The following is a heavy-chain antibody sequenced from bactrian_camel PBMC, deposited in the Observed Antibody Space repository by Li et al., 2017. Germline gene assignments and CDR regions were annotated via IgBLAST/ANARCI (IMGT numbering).Heavy chain of an antibody. J-gene: IGHJ4*01. CDR2: IENRGGTT. Sequence: HVQLVESGGDSVQAGGSLRLSCTASGKTVPSPAMGWMRQVPGANRETIAAIENRGGTTYYHASVKGRFAVSRDNAKNTVILQLNSLETEDTAMYYCVVLGIRGYEYKWWGQGTQVTVS. CDR1: GKTVPSPA. V-gene: IGHV3-3*01. CDR3: VVLGIRGYEYKW.